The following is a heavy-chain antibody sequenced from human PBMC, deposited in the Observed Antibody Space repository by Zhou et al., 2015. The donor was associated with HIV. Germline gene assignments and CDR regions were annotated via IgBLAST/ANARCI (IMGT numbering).Heavy chain of an antibody. CDR2: IIPIFGTA. D-gene: IGHD6-19*01. CDR1: GGTFSSYA. V-gene: IGHV1-69*01. Sequence: QVQLVQSGAEVKKPGSSVKVSCKASGGTFSSYAISWVRQAPGQGLEWMGGIIPIFGTANYAQKFQGRVTITADESTSTAYMELSSLRSEDTAVYYCARISTGIAVADYAFDIWGQRDNGHRLF. J-gene: IGHJ3*02. CDR3: ARISTGIAVADYAFDI.